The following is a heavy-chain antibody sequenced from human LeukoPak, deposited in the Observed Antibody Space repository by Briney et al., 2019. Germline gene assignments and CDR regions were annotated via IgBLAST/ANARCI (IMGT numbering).Heavy chain of an antibody. CDR2: IIPIFGTA. CDR3: ARGASSPYSSSWRSFDY. V-gene: IGHV1-69*01. J-gene: IGHJ4*02. CDR1: GGTFSSYA. D-gene: IGHD6-13*01. Sequence: SVKVSCKASGGTFSSYAISWVRQAPGQGLEWMGGIIPIFGTANYAQKFQGRVTITADESTSTAYMELSSLRSEDTAVYCCARGASSPYSSSWRSFDYWGQGTLVTVSS.